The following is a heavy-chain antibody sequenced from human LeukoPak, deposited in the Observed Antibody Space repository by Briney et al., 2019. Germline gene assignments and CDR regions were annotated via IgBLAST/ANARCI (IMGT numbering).Heavy chain of an antibody. D-gene: IGHD5-24*01. Sequence: SGTLSLTCAVSGGSISSSNWWSWVRQPPGKGLEWIGYIYYSGSTNYNPSLKSRVTISVETTKNQFSLKLSSVTAADTAVYYCARTLSLDGYNHFDFWGQGTLVTVSS. J-gene: IGHJ4*02. CDR1: GGSISSSNW. CDR3: ARTLSLDGYNHFDF. V-gene: IGHV4-4*02. CDR2: IYYSGST.